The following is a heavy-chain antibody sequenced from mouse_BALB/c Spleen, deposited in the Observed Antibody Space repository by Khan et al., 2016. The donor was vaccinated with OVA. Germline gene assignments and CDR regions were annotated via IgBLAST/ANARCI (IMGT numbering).Heavy chain of an antibody. V-gene: IGHV9-3-1*01. CDR2: INTYTGEP. D-gene: IGHD2-10*01. CDR3: ARPPYFSYVMVY. Sequence: QIQLVQSGPELKKPGETVKISCKASGYTSTNYGMNWVKQAPGKSLKWMGLINTYTGEPTYADDFKGRFAFSLVTSASTAYLQINNLKNEDTATYFCARPPYFSYVMVYWGQGTSVTVSS. CDR1: GYTSTNYG. J-gene: IGHJ4*01.